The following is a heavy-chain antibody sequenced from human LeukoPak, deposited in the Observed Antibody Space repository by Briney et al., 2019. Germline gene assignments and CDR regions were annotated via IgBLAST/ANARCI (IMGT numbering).Heavy chain of an antibody. V-gene: IGHV4-34*01. CDR2: ITHSGGI. J-gene: IGHJ4*02. CDR3: ARGSGAIGY. D-gene: IGHD3-10*01. Sequence: SETLSLTCAVYGGSLSGYYWSWIRQPPGKGLEWIGEITHSGGIYYNPSLKSRVTISLDTSKNQFSLKLSSVTAADTAVYYCARGSGAIGYWGQGTLVTVSS. CDR1: GGSLSGYY.